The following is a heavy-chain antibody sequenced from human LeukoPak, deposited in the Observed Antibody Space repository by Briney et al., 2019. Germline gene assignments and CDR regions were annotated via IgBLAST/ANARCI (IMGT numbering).Heavy chain of an antibody. CDR1: GFTFSSYG. D-gene: IGHD4-17*01. J-gene: IGHJ4*02. V-gene: IGHV3-23*01. CDR2: ISGSGGST. Sequence: GGSLRLSCAASGFTFSSYGMHWVRQAPGKGLEWVSAISGSGGSTYYADSVKGRFTISRDNSKNTLYLQMSSLRAEDTAVYYCAKDRSVTTRPYFDYWGQGTLVTVSS. CDR3: AKDRSVTTRPYFDY.